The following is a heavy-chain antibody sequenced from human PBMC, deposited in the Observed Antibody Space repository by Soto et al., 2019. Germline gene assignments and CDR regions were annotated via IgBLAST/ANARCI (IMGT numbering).Heavy chain of an antibody. D-gene: IGHD3-3*01. V-gene: IGHV4-59*01. Sequence: SETLSLTCTVSGGSISNSDWTWIRQTPGKGLEWIGYIYYSWSANYNPSLKSRVTISVDKSKTQFSLKLSSVTAADTAVYYCARVRPDFAFWSGPPQGSIARQYDPWGQGSPVAASS. CDR3: ARVRPDFAFWSGPPQGSIARQYDP. CDR2: IYYSWSA. CDR1: GGSISNSD. J-gene: IGHJ5*01.